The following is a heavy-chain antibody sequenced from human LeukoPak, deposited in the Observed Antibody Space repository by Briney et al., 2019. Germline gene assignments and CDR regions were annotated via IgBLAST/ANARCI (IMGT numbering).Heavy chain of an antibody. CDR2: ISHDGSNQ. CDR1: GFTFSNYA. J-gene: IGHJ4*02. Sequence: PGGSLRLSCAASGFTFSNYAMHWVRQAPGKGLKWVAVISHDGSNQYYADSVKGRFTISRDNSKNTFYLQMNSLRPEDTAVYYCARQPCSGGTCYFDYWGQGTLVTVSS. V-gene: IGHV3-30-3*01. D-gene: IGHD2-15*01. CDR3: ARQPCSGGTCYFDY.